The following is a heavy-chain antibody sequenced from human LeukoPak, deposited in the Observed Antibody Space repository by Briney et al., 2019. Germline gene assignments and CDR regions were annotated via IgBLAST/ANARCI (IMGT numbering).Heavy chain of an antibody. Sequence: GGSLRLPCAASGFTFSSYGMSWFRQAPGKGLEWLSAISGSGGSTYYADSVQGRFTISRDNSKNTLYLQMSSLRAEDTAVYYCANSPKSDYWGQGTLVTASS. CDR3: ANSPKSDY. J-gene: IGHJ4*02. V-gene: IGHV3-23*01. CDR1: GFTFSSYG. CDR2: ISGSGGST.